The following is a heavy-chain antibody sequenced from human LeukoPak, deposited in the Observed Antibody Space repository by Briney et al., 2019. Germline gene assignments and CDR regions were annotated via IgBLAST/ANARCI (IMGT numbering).Heavy chain of an antibody. Sequence: PGGSLRLSCAASGFTFSHYTMNWARQAPGKGLEWVSDISSSSRTISYADSVKGRFTISRDNAKNSLYLQMNSLRDEDTAVYYCAREKCGAAAGTDYWGQGTLVTVSS. CDR2: ISSSSRTI. D-gene: IGHD6-13*01. CDR1: GFTFSHYT. V-gene: IGHV3-48*02. CDR3: AREKCGAAAGTDY. J-gene: IGHJ4*02.